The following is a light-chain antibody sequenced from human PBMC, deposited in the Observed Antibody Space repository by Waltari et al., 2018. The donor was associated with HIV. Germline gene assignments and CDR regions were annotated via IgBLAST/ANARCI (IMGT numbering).Light chain of an antibody. Sequence: PGERATLSCRASQSVSSYLAWYQQKPGQAPRLLISDASNRATGIPARFSGSGSGTDFTLTISSLEPEDFAVYYCQQRSNLITFGQGTRLEIK. CDR3: QQRSNLIT. CDR2: DAS. V-gene: IGKV3-11*01. J-gene: IGKJ5*01. CDR1: QSVSSY.